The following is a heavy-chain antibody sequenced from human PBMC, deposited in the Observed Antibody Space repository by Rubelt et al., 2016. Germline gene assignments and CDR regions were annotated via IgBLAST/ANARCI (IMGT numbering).Heavy chain of an antibody. Sequence: EVQLVESGGDLVQPGGSLRLSCAVSGITVGTNYMNWVRQAPGTGLAWVSIINRDGRTYYTDSVKGRFTIYRDNSKNKLDLQMNSLGVEDTALYYCARGEFDYWGQGTLVTVSS. J-gene: IGHJ4*02. CDR2: INRDGRT. D-gene: IGHD1-26*01. V-gene: IGHV3-66*01. CDR1: GITVGTNY. CDR3: ARGEFDY.